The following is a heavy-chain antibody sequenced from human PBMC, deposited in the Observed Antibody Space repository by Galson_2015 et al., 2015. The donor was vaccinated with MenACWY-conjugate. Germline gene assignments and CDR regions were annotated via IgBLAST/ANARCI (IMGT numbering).Heavy chain of an antibody. CDR2: IKQDGSEK. CDR3: ARERWVRGVLFDQ. V-gene: IGHV3-7*01. Sequence: SLRLSCAASGFTSSNFWMSWVRQAPGKELEWVASIKQDGSEKYLVDSVKGRFTISRDNAENSLFLQMNSLRAEDTAVYYCARERWVRGVLFDQWGQGTLVTVSS. CDR1: GFTSSNFW. J-gene: IGHJ4*02. D-gene: IGHD3-10*01.